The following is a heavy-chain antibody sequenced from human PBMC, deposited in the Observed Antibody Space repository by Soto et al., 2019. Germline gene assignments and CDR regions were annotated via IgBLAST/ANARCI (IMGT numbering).Heavy chain of an antibody. CDR1: GFSLSTSGVG. D-gene: IGHD3-9*01. V-gene: IGHV2-5*01. Sequence: GSGPTLVNPTQTLTLTCTFSGFSLSTSGVGVGWIRQPPGKALEWLALIYWNDDKRYSPSLKSRLTITKDTSKNQVVLTMTNMDPVDTATYYCAHFLTYYDILTGQRDYFDYWGQGTLVTVSS. CDR3: AHFLTYYDILTGQRDYFDY. CDR2: IYWNDDK. J-gene: IGHJ4*02.